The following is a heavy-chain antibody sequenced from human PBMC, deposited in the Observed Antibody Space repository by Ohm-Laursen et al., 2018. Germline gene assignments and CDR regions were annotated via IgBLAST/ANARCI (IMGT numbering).Heavy chain of an antibody. Sequence: RSLRLSCTAAGFTFSSYGMHWVRQAPGKGLEWVAVIWYDGSNKYHADSVKGRFTISRDNSKNTLYLQMNSLRAEDTAVYYCARELYHIVVVTAILDYWGQGTLVTVSS. CDR3: ARELYHIVVVTAILDY. CDR2: IWYDGSNK. D-gene: IGHD2-21*02. J-gene: IGHJ4*02. CDR1: GFTFSSYG. V-gene: IGHV3-33*01.